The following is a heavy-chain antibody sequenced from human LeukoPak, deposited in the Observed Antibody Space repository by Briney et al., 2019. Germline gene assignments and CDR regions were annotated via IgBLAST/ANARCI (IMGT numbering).Heavy chain of an antibody. CDR2: IYSGGST. Sequence: GGSLRLSCAASGFTLSSNYMSWLRQAPGKGLEWVSVIYSGGSTYYADSVKGRSTISRDNSKNTLYLQMNSLRAEDTAVYYCAGATGTDFDYWGQGTLVTVSS. D-gene: IGHD4-17*01. CDR1: GFTLSSNY. CDR3: AGATGTDFDY. J-gene: IGHJ4*02. V-gene: IGHV3-53*01.